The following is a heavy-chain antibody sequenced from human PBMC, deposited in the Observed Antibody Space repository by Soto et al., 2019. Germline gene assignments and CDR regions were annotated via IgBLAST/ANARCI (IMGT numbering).Heavy chain of an antibody. CDR1: GGSISSSSYY. CDR3: ARDTYYDSSGYPEAFDI. CDR2: INHSGST. J-gene: IGHJ3*02. V-gene: IGHV4-39*07. Sequence: SSETLSLTCTVSGGSISSSSYYWGWIRQPPGKGLEWIGEINHSGSTNYNPSLKSRVTISVDTSKNQFSLKLSSVTAADTAVYYCARDTYYDSSGYPEAFDIWGQGTMVTVSS. D-gene: IGHD3-22*01.